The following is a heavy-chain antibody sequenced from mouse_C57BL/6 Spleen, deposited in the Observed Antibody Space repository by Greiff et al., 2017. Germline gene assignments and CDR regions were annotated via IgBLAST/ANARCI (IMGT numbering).Heavy chain of an antibody. CDR1: GYAFSSYW. CDR3: ARRTTVVATRYFGV. Sequence: QVQLQQSGAELVKPGASVKISCKASGYAFSSYWMNWVKQRPGQGLEWIGQIYPGDGDTNYNGKFKGKATLTADKSSSTAYMQLSSLTSEDSAVYFCARRTTVVATRYFGVWGTGTTVTVSS. D-gene: IGHD1-1*01. J-gene: IGHJ1*03. V-gene: IGHV1-80*01. CDR2: IYPGDGDT.